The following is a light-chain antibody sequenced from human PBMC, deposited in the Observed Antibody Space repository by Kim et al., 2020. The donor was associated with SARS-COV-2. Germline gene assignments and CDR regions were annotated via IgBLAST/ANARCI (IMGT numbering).Light chain of an antibody. Sequence: SSELTQDPAVSVALGQTVRITCQGDSLRSYFSILYQQKPGHAPVLVIYGKNKRPSGLPNRFSGSSSGNTASLTITGAQAEDEADYYCNSRDSSGNHLVFGGGTQLTVL. CDR1: SLRSYF. CDR2: GKN. CDR3: NSRDSSGNHLV. V-gene: IGLV3-19*01. J-gene: IGLJ2*01.